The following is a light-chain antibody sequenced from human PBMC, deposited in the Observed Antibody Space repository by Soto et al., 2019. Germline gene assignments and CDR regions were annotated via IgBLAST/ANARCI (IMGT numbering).Light chain of an antibody. Sequence: EFVLTQSPGTLSFSPGERATLSCRASHTVRNNYLAWYQQKPGQAPRLLIYDASSRATGIPDRFSGGGSGTDFTLTISRLEPEDFAVYYCQHYGGSPPITFGQGTRLEI. CDR2: DAS. J-gene: IGKJ5*01. CDR1: HTVRNNY. CDR3: QHYGGSPPIT. V-gene: IGKV3-20*01.